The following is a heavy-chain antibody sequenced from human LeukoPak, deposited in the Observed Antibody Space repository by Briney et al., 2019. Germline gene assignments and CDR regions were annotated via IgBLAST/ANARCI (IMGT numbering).Heavy chain of an antibody. V-gene: IGHV3-23*01. J-gene: IGHJ4*02. CDR3: AKDRLQYFDY. CDR1: GFAFSSYA. CDR2: ISGSGGST. D-gene: IGHD4-11*01. Sequence: GGSLRLSCAASGFAFSSYAMSWVRQAPGKGLEWVSSISGSGGSTYYADSVKGRFTISRDNSKNTLYLQMNSLRGEDTAVYYCAKDRLQYFDYWGQGTLVTVSS.